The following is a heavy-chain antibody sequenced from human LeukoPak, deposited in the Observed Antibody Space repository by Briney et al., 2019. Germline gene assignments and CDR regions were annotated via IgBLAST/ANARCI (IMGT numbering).Heavy chain of an antibody. CDR3: ARGSGYSSGWY. CDR1: GFTFGSYS. D-gene: IGHD6-19*01. CDR2: ISSSSSTI. J-gene: IGHJ4*02. V-gene: IGHV3-48*01. Sequence: GGSLRLSCAASGFTFGSYSMNWVRQAPGKGLEWVSYISSSSSTIYYADSVKGRFTISRDNAKNSLYLQMNSLRAEDTAVYYCARGSGYSSGWYWGQGTLVTVSS.